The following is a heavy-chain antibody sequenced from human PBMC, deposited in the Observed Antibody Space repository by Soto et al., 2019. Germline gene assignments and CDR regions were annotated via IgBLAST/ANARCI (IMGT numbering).Heavy chain of an antibody. CDR1: GFTFSGSA. D-gene: IGHD3-22*01. V-gene: IGHV3-73*02. CDR3: TSLSEGFYYDRSGYSGVVDY. Sequence: EVQLVESGGSLVQPGGSLKLSCAASGFTFSGSAMHWVRQASGKGLEWVGRIRSKANSYATAYAASVKGRFTISRDDSKNTAYLQMNSLKTEDTAVYYCTSLSEGFYYDRSGYSGVVDYWGQGTLVTVSS. J-gene: IGHJ4*02. CDR2: IRSKANSYAT.